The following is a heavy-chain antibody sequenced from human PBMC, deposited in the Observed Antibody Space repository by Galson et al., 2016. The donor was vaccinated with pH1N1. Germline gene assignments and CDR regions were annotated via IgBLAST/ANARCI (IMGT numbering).Heavy chain of an antibody. CDR1: GFTFSSYA. Sequence: SLRLSCAASGFTFSSYAMHWVRQAPGKGLEWLGVIAYDGSHQDYADSVKGRITISRDNSRNTLYMQMNSLRTEDTAVYYCARERTSVVARFLDYWGQGTLVTVSS. J-gene: IGHJ4*02. D-gene: IGHD4-23*01. CDR3: ARERTSVVARFLDY. V-gene: IGHV3-30*04. CDR2: IAYDGSHQ.